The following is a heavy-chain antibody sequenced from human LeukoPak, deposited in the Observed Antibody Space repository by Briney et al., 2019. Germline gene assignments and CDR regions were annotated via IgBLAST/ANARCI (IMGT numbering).Heavy chain of an antibody. CDR1: GFTFSSSA. Sequence: GGSLRLSCAASGFTFSSSAMSWVRQAPGKGLEWVSAISNNGGYTYYADSVQGRFTISRDNSKSTLCLQMNSLRAEDTAVYYCSRNGRGDSPGWGQGTLVTVSS. CDR2: ISNNGGYT. CDR3: SRNGRGDSPG. J-gene: IGHJ4*02. D-gene: IGHD5-18*01. V-gene: IGHV3-23*01.